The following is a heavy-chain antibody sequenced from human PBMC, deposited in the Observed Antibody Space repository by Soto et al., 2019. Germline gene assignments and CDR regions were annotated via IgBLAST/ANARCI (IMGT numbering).Heavy chain of an antibody. V-gene: IGHV4-39*01. CDR2: IYYSGST. Sequence: QLQLQESGPGLVKPSETLSLTCTVSGGSISSSSYYWGWLRQPPGKGLEWIGNIYYSGSTYYNPSLKSRVTISVDTAKNQFSLKRSSVTAADTAVYYCARRVSGSYFHDWGQGTLVTVSS. CDR3: ARRVSGSYFHD. J-gene: IGHJ4*02. CDR1: GGSISSSSYY. D-gene: IGHD1-26*01.